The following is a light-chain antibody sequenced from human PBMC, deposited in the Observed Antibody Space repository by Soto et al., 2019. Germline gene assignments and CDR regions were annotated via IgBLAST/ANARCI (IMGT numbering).Light chain of an antibody. CDR2: GAS. J-gene: IGKJ1*01. CDR3: QQYASSYRT. V-gene: IGKV3-20*01. Sequence: SNSAATLSVSPGGRATLSCRASQSISDTLAWYQQKPGQAPRLLIYGASSRATGIPDRFSGSGSGTDFTLTISRLEPEDFVVDYCQQYASSYRTFGQGT. CDR1: QSISDT.